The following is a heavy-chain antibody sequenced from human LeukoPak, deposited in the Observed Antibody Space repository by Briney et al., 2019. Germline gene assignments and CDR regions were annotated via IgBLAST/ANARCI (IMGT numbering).Heavy chain of an antibody. CDR1: GFTFSSYG. CDR3: ARGSSSWYSSKLGGDY. J-gene: IGHJ4*02. Sequence: PGGTLRLSCSASGFTFSSYGMSGVRQAPGKGLEGVSAISGSGGSTYYADSVKGRFTISRDNYKNTLYLQMNSLRAEDTAVYYCARGSSSWYSSKLGGDYWGQGTLVTVSS. D-gene: IGHD6-13*01. CDR2: ISGSGGST. V-gene: IGHV3-23*01.